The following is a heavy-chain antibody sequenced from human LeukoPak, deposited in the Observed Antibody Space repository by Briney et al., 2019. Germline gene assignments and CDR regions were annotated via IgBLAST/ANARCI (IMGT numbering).Heavy chain of an antibody. CDR3: ARGGGGYSYGTFDAFDI. D-gene: IGHD5-18*01. J-gene: IGHJ3*02. Sequence: ALVKVSCMASGYTFTSYGISWVRQAPGQGLEWMGWISAYNGNTNYAQKLQGRVTMTTDTSTSTAYMELRSLRSDDTAVYYCARGGGGYSYGTFDAFDIWGQGTMVTVSS. V-gene: IGHV1-18*01. CDR2: ISAYNGNT. CDR1: GYTFTSYG.